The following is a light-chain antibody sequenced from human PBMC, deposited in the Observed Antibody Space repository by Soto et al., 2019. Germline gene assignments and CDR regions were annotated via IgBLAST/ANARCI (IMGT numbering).Light chain of an antibody. CDR3: IPHTRSSTLYV. CDR2: EVS. V-gene: IGLV2-14*01. CDR1: SRDIGSYNH. J-gene: IGLJ1*01. Sequence: QSVLAQPASVSGSPGQSVSISCRGTSRDIGSYNHVAWYEQFPGKSPKLTIDEVSSRPSGFSSRFSGSKSGNTASLTISGLQPQEDADYYCIPHTRSSTLYVLTSGNKVTV.